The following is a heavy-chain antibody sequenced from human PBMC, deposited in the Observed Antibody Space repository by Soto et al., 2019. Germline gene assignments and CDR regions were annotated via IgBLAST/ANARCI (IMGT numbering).Heavy chain of an antibody. CDR1: GGTFSSYA. CDR2: IIPIFGTA. J-gene: IGHJ4*02. D-gene: IGHD3-9*01. CDR3: ARGLLKDYCIWTGYLDY. V-gene: IGHV1-69*01. Sequence: QVQLVQSGAEVKKPGSSVKVSCKASGGTFSSYAISWVRQAPGQGLEWMGGIIPIFGTANYAQKFQGRVTSTADESTSTAYMELSSLRSEDTAVYYCARGLLKDYCIWTGYLDYWGQGTLVTVSS.